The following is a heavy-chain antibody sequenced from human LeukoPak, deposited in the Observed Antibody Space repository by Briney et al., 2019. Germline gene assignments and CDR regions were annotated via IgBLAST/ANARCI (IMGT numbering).Heavy chain of an antibody. V-gene: IGHV3-30-3*01. D-gene: IGHD6-13*01. CDR2: TSCDGIKK. J-gene: IGHJ4*02. CDR1: GFTFSRCA. CDR3: ARIGGWDSSTWNDPKLDY. Sequence: PGGSLRLSCAASGFTFSRCAMHWARQAPGKGLEGVAVTSCDGIKKYYAGSGKGRFTISRDNSKNTVYLEMNSLRGEDTGVYYCARIGGWDSSTWNDPKLDYWGQGTLVTVSS.